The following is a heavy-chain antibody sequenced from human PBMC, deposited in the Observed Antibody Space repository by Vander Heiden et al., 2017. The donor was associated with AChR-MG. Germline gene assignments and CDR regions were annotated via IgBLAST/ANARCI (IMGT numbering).Heavy chain of an antibody. J-gene: IGHJ4*02. CDR2: INSDSSTI. V-gene: IGHV3-48*01. D-gene: IGHD6-13*01. Sequence: EVQLVESGGGLVQPGGSLRLSCVTSGFTFSDYSMNWVRQGPGKGLECISYINSDSSTIYYADSVKGRFTISRDNAKKSLSLQMNSLRLEDTAVYYCTRDRLPSSAWYWSHWGQGTLVTVSS. CDR1: GFTFSDYS. CDR3: TRDRLPSSAWYWSH.